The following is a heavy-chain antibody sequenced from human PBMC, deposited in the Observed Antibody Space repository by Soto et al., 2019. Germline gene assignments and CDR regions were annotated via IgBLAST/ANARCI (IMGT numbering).Heavy chain of an antibody. Sequence: SGPTLVNPTQTLTLTCTFSGFSLTTSGVAVGWIRQPPGKALEWLALIYWDDDKRYNPSLKSRLTITKDISKNQVVLKMTNMDPVDTATYYCAHRPLTMVWFDPWGQGTLVTVSS. J-gene: IGHJ5*02. CDR1: GFSLTTSGVA. V-gene: IGHV2-5*02. D-gene: IGHD3-10*01. CDR2: IYWDDDK. CDR3: AHRPLTMVWFDP.